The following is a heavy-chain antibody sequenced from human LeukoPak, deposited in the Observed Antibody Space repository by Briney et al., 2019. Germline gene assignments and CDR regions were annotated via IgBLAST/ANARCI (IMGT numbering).Heavy chain of an antibody. CDR3: ARDQPDHTYYYYYMDV. CDR2: ISAYNGNT. Sequence: ASVKVSCKASGYTFTSYGISWVRQAPGQGLEWMGWISAYNGNTNYAQKLQGRVTMTTDTSTSTAYMELRSLRSDDTAVYYCARDQPDHTYYYYYMDVWGKGTTVTVSS. D-gene: IGHD1-14*01. J-gene: IGHJ6*03. V-gene: IGHV1-18*01. CDR1: GYTFTSYG.